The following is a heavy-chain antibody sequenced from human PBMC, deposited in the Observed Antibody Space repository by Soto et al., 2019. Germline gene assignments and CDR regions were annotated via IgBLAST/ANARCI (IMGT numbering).Heavy chain of an antibody. D-gene: IGHD3-22*01. CDR2: IIPIFGTA. CDR3: ASPPTGTYYYDSSGYYYFDY. V-gene: IGHV1-69*13. CDR1: GGTFSSYA. J-gene: IGHJ4*02. Sequence: ASVKVSCKASGGTFSSYAISWVRQAPGQGLEWMGGIIPIFGTANYAQKFQGRVTITADESTSTAYMELSSLRSEDTAVYYFASPPTGTYYYDSSGYYYFDYWGQGTLVTVS.